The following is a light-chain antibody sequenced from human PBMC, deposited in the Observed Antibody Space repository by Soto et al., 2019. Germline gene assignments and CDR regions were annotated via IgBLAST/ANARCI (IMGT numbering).Light chain of an antibody. CDR2: KTS. V-gene: IGKV1-5*03. CDR1: QSISNW. CDR3: LQSNHSSSYT. J-gene: IGKJ2*01. Sequence: DIQMTQSPSTLSASVGDRVTITCRASQSISNWLAWYQQKPGKAPKLLIYKTSNLQSGVPSRFSGSGSGTEFNLTISSLRPSYFAIYTCLQSNHSSSYTFGRGTNLEIK.